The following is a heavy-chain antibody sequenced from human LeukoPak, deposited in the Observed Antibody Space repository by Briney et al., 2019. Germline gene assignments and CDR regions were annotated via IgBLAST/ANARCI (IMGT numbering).Heavy chain of an antibody. V-gene: IGHV3-48*02. D-gene: IGHD5-18*01. CDR1: GFTFNSYS. CDR3: ARDTGYSYGLTSDF. CDR2: ITSTGRTI. J-gene: IGHJ4*02. Sequence: GGSLRLSCAASGFTFNSYSMNWVRQAPGKGLDWISYITSTGRTIFYADSVKGRFTISRDNAKNSLYLQMNNLRDEDTAVYYCARDTGYSYGLTSDFWGQGTLVTVSS.